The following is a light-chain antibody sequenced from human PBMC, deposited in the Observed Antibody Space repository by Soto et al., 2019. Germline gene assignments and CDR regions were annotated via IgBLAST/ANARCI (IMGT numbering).Light chain of an antibody. V-gene: IGKV3-11*01. CDR2: DAS. Sequence: ETVLTQSPATLSLSPGETATLSCRASQSVRGYLAWYQQKPGQAPRLLIYDASNRATGVPARFSGSGFGTAFTLTISSLEPDDFAVYFCQQRMNWPPITFGQGTRLEIK. CDR3: QQRMNWPPIT. CDR1: QSVRGY. J-gene: IGKJ5*01.